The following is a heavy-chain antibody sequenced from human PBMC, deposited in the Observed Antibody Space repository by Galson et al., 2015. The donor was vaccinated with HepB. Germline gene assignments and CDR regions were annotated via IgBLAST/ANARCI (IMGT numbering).Heavy chain of an antibody. J-gene: IGHJ6*02. CDR1: GYTFTGYY. D-gene: IGHD2-2*01. Sequence: SVKVSCKASGYTFTGYYMHWVRQAPGQGLEWMGWINPNSGGTNYAQKFQGWVTMTRDTSISTAYMELSRLRSDDTAVYYCARGHYCSSTSCNQPYYYYYGMDVWGQGTTVTVSS. CDR2: INPNSGGT. V-gene: IGHV1-2*04. CDR3: ARGHYCSSTSCNQPYYYYYGMDV.